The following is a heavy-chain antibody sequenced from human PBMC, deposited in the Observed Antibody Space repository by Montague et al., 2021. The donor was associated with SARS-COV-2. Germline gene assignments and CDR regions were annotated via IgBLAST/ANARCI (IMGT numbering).Heavy chain of an antibody. V-gene: IGHV6-1*01. D-gene: IGHD6-13*01. Sequence: CAISGDSVSINRPACNSDRQTPSIRSDWLRISYHRSKWYNDYAVSVKSRITINPDTSKNQFSLQLNSVTPEDTAVYYCARGGSWLYYFDYWGQGTLVTVSS. CDR1: GDSVSINRPA. CDR3: ARGGSWLYYFDY. CDR2: SYHRSKWYN. J-gene: IGHJ4*02.